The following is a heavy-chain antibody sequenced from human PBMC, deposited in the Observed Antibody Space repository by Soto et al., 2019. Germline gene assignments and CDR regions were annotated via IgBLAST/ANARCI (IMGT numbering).Heavy chain of an antibody. CDR2: IFSNDEK. Sequence: SGPTLVNPTETLTLTCTVSGFSLSNARMGVSWIRQPPGKALEWLAHIFSNDEKSYSTSLKSRLTISKDTSKSQAILTMTNMDPVDTAPYYGARVGVGVTTVTVGWFGAWGQGTLVSVSS. CDR1: GFSLSNARMG. V-gene: IGHV2-26*01. D-gene: IGHD4-17*01. J-gene: IGHJ5*02. CDR3: ARVGVGVTTVTVGWFGA.